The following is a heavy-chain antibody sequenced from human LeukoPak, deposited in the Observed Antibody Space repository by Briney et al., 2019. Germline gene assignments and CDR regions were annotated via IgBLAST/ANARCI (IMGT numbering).Heavy chain of an antibody. Sequence: GGSLRLSCAASGFTFSSYGMHWVRQAPGKGLEWVAVIWYDGSNKYYTDSVKGRFTISRDNSKNTLYLQMNSLRPEDTAVYYCAKITIFGVGIDYWGQGTLVTVSS. V-gene: IGHV3-30*02. D-gene: IGHD3-3*01. CDR3: AKITIFGVGIDY. CDR1: GFTFSSYG. J-gene: IGHJ4*02. CDR2: IWYDGSNK.